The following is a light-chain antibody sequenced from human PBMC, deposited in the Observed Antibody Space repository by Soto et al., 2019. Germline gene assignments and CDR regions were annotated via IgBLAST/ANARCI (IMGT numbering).Light chain of an antibody. CDR2: EGS. CDR1: SSDVGSYNL. V-gene: IGLV2-23*01. CDR3: CSYAGSSTYV. J-gene: IGLJ1*01. Sequence: QSVLTQPASVSGSPGQSITISCTGTSSDVGSYNLVSWYQQHPIKAPKLMIYEGSKRPSGVSNRFSGSKSGNTASLTISGLQAEDEADYYCCSYAGSSTYVFGTGTKVTAL.